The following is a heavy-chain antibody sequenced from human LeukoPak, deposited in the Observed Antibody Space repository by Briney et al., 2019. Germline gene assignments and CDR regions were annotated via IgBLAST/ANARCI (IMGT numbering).Heavy chain of an antibody. V-gene: IGHV3-30-3*01. CDR3: ARGPQVFGPLYYFDY. CDR1: GFTFSSYA. D-gene: IGHD3-10*01. CDR2: ISYDGSNK. Sequence: GGSLRLSCAASGFTFSSYAMHWVRQAPGKGLEWVAVISYDGSNKYYADSVKGRFTISRDNSKNTLYLQMNRLRAEDTAVYYCARGPQVFGPLYYFDYWGQGTLVTVSS. J-gene: IGHJ4*02.